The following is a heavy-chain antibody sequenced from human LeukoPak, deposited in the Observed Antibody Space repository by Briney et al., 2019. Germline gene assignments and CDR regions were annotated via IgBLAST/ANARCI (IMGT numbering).Heavy chain of an antibody. V-gene: IGHV1-24*01. CDR1: GYTLTELS. J-gene: IGHJ4*02. Sequence: GASVKVSCKVSGYTLTELSMHWVRQAPGKGLEWMGGFDPEDGETIYAQKFQGRVTMTEDTSTDTAYMELSSLRSDDTAVYYCARDGLGSYAQGYWGQGTLVTVSS. CDR2: FDPEDGET. D-gene: IGHD2-2*01. CDR3: ARDGLGSYAQGY.